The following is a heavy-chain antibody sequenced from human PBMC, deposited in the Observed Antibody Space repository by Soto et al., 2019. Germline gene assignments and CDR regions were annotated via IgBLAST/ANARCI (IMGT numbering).Heavy chain of an antibody. CDR3: ARDRGYSGDDSPRFYYGMDV. D-gene: IGHD5-12*01. J-gene: IGHJ6*02. CDR1: GFTFSSYG. V-gene: IGHV3-33*01. CDR2: IWYDGSNK. Sequence: QVQLVESGGGVVQPGRSLRLSCAASGFTFSSYGMHWVRQAPGKGLEWVAVIWYDGSNKWYADSVKGRFTISRDNSKNTLYLQMNSLRAEATAVYSCARDRGYSGDDSPRFYYGMDVWGQGTTVTASS.